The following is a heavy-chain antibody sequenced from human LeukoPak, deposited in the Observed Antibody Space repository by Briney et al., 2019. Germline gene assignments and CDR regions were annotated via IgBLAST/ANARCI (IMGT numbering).Heavy chain of an antibody. CDR3: ARERGYSGYDYVSAFDI. V-gene: IGHV6-1*01. Sequence: SQTLLLTCTISGDSVSSNSAAWNWIRQSPSRGLEWLGRTYYRSNWNNDYAVSVQSRITINPDTSKNQFSLQLNSVTPEDTAVYYCARERGYSGYDYVSAFDIWGQGTMVTVSS. CDR1: GDSVSSNSAA. J-gene: IGHJ3*02. D-gene: IGHD5-12*01. CDR2: TYYRSNWNN.